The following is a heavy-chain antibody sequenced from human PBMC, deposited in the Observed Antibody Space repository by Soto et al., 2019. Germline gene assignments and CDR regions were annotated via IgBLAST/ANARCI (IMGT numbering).Heavy chain of an antibody. V-gene: IGHV1-69*06. Sequence: QVQLVQSGAEVKKPGSSVKVSCKASGGTFSSYAISWVRLAPGQGLEWMGGIIPIFGTANYAQKFQGRVSITADKSTSTAYMELSNLRSEDTAVYYCAGHIVVVTAIVIGPSYYFDYWGQVTLVTVSS. D-gene: IGHD2-21*02. CDR3: AGHIVVVTAIVIGPSYYFDY. CDR2: IIPIFGTA. CDR1: GGTFSSYA. J-gene: IGHJ4*02.